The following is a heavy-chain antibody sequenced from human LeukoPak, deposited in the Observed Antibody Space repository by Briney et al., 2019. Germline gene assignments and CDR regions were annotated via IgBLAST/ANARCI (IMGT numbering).Heavy chain of an antibody. Sequence: SETLSLTCTVSGGSISGSSYYWGWIRQPPGKGLEWIGSIYYSGSTYYNPSLKSRVTISVDTSKNQFSLKLSSVTAADTAVYYCARQPPTLDFWSGYMASQYYFDYWGQGTLVTVSS. J-gene: IGHJ4*02. V-gene: IGHV4-39*01. CDR3: ARQPPTLDFWSGYMASQYYFDY. CDR2: IYYSGST. CDR1: GGSISGSSYY. D-gene: IGHD3-3*01.